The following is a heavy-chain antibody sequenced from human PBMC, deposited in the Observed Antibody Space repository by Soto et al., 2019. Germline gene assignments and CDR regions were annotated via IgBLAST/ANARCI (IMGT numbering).Heavy chain of an antibody. J-gene: IGHJ2*01. Sequence: QVQLQESGPGLVKPSETLSLTCTVSGGSISSYYWSWIRQPPGKGLEWIGYIYYSGSTNYNPSLKSRVTISVDTSKNQFSLKLSSVTAADTAVYYCARFNSYFDLWGRGTLVTVSS. CDR2: IYYSGST. CDR3: ARFNSYFDL. CDR1: GGSISSYY. V-gene: IGHV4-59*08.